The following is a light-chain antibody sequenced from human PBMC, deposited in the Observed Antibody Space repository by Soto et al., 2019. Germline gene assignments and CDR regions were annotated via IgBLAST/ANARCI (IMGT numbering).Light chain of an antibody. J-gene: IGLJ2*01. CDR2: SNN. V-gene: IGLV1-44*01. CDR1: SSNIGSNN. Sequence: QSVLTQPPSASGTPGQSITISCSGSSSNIGSNNVYWYQQLPGTAPKLLIYSNNQRPSGVPDRFSGSKSGTSASLAISGLQSEDEDDYYCATWADSLNVVFVGGTKLTVL. CDR3: ATWADSLNVV.